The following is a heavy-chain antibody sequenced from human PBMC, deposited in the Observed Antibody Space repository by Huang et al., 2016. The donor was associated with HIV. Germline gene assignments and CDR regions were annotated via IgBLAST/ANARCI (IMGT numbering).Heavy chain of an antibody. CDR1: GGSIRSSDYH. CDR3: ARHREGPVAYYSGWGSHLNYMDV. J-gene: IGHJ6*03. Sequence: QLLLQESGPGLVKPSEALALTCAVSGGSIRSSDYHWGWIRQPPGKGLEWIGGIYLKGSHQYSPSRKSGVTIAVDTSKNLFFLNLPSMTAADTAVYYCARHREGPVAYYSGWGSHLNYMDVWGRGRTVVVSS. CDR2: IYLKGSH. V-gene: IGHV4-39*01. D-gene: IGHD3-10*01.